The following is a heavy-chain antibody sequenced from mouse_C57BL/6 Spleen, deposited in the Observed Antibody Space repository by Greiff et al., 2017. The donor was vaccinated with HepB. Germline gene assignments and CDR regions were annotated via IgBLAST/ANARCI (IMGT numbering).Heavy chain of an antibody. V-gene: IGHV1-15*01. J-gene: IGHJ1*03. CDR2: IDPETGGT. CDR1: GYTFTDYE. CDR3: TRRGYFDV. Sequence: VQLEESGAELVRPGASVTLSCKASGYTFTDYEMHWVKQTPVHGLEWIGAIDPETGGTAYNQKFKGKAILTADKSSSTAYMELRSLTSEDSAVYYCTRRGYFDVWGTGTTVTVSS.